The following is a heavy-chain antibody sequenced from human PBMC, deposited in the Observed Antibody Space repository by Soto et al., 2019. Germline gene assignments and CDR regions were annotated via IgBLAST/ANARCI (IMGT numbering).Heavy chain of an antibody. CDR2: IYYTGST. Sequence: QVQLQESGPRLVRPSETLSLTCTVSGVSISSYYWSWIRQPPGKGLEWIGYIYYTGSTSYNPSLKSRVTISVDTSMNQFALNLSSVTAADTAVYYCARDRYYGSGSYSMDVWGKGITVTVSS. J-gene: IGHJ6*03. CDR1: GVSISSYY. D-gene: IGHD3-10*01. V-gene: IGHV4-59*01. CDR3: ARDRYYGSGSYSMDV.